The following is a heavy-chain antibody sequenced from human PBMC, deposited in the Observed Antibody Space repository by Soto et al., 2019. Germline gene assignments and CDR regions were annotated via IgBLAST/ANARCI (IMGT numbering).Heavy chain of an antibody. CDR2: IYHAGSV. J-gene: IGHJ6*02. CDR1: GYSIGSGYY. Sequence: SETLSLTCAVSGYSIGSGYYWAWIRQSPGKGLEWIGSIYHAGSVYYNPSLNGRVALSMDTSKNHFSLKLTSVTAADTAVYYCARTFDYYGMDVWGQGTTVTSP. CDR3: ARTFDYYGMDV. V-gene: IGHV4-38-2*01.